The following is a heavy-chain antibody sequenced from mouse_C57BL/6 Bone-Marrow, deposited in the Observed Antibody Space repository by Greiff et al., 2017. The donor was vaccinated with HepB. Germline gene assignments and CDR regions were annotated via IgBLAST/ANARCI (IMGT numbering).Heavy chain of an antibody. J-gene: IGHJ2*01. CDR1: GYTFTDYY. Sequence: EVQLQQSGPELVKPGASVKISCKASGYTFTDYYMNWVKQSHGKSLEWIGDINPNNGGTSYNQKFKGKATLTVDKSSSTAYMELRRLTSEDSAVYYCARGGILWYYFDYWGQGTTLTVSS. CDR3: ARGGILWYYFDY. D-gene: IGHD1-1*02. V-gene: IGHV1-26*01. CDR2: INPNNGGT.